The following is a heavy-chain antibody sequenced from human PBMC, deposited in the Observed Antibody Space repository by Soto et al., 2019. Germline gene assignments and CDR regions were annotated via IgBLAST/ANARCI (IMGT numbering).Heavy chain of an antibody. CDR2: ISWNSGTI. CDR1: GFRFGDYA. D-gene: IGHD4-17*01. V-gene: IGHV3-9*01. J-gene: IGHJ6*02. Sequence: GGSLRLSCAASGFRFGDYAMHWVRQAPGKXLEWVSGISWNSGTIAYADSVKGRFTISRDNAKNSLYLQMNSLRPEDTALFYCAKDRMGGPSPFYGGTTPADGMDVWGQGTTGTVSS. CDR3: AKDRMGGPSPFYGGTTPADGMDV.